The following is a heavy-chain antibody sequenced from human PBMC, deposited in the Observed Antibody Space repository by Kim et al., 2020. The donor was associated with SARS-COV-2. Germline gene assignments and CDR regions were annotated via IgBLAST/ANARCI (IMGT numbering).Heavy chain of an antibody. Sequence: GGSLRLSCAASGFTFSSYGMHWVRQAPGKGLEWVAVISYDGSNKYYADSVKGRFTISRDNSKNTLYLQMNSLRAEDTAVYYCAKIVGATTGDYWGQGTLVTVSS. CDR2: ISYDGSNK. CDR3: AKIVGATTGDY. D-gene: IGHD1-26*01. J-gene: IGHJ4*02. V-gene: IGHV3-30*18. CDR1: GFTFSSYG.